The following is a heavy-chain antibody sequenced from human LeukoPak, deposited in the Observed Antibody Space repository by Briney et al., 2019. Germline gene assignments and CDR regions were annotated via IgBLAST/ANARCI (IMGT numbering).Heavy chain of an antibody. J-gene: IGHJ4*02. Sequence: PGGSLRLSCAASGFTFSSYSMNWVRQAPGKGLEWVSSISSSSYIYYADSVKGRFTISRDNAKNSLYLQMNSLRAEDTAVYYCARDCWDYGSGSYCGIDYWDQGTLVTVSS. V-gene: IGHV3-21*01. CDR3: ARDCWDYGSGSYCGIDY. D-gene: IGHD3-10*01. CDR1: GFTFSSYS. CDR2: ISSSSYI.